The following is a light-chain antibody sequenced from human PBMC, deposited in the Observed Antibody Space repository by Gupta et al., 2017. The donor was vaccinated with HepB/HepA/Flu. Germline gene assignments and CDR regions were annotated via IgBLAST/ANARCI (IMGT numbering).Light chain of an antibody. Sequence: DIQLTQSPSFLSASVGDRVTITCRASQGISSYLAWYQQKPGKAPKLLTYAASTLQSGVPSRFSGSGSGTEFTLTISSLQPEDFATYYCQQLNSYPRTFGRGTKVEIK. CDR1: QGISSY. V-gene: IGKV1-9*01. J-gene: IGKJ4*01. CDR3: QQLNSYPRT. CDR2: AAS.